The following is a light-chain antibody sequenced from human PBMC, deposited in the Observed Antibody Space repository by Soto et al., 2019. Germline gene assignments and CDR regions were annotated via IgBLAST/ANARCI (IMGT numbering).Light chain of an antibody. J-gene: IGKJ1*01. V-gene: IGKV3-15*01. CDR1: QSVGIN. CDR2: AAS. Sequence: ETVMTQSPATLSVSPGERITLSCRASQSVGINLAWYQQKPGQAPRLLIYAASSRATSIPARFIGDGSGTEFTLTISSLQSEDFALYYCQQFGSSPWTFGQGTKVEIK. CDR3: QQFGSSPWT.